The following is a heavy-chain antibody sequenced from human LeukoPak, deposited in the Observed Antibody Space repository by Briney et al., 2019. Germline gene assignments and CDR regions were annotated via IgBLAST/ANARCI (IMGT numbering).Heavy chain of an antibody. CDR2: IWYDGSNN. V-gene: IGHV3-33*06. J-gene: IGHJ6*02. CDR3: AKYASSTNYYFGMDV. D-gene: IGHD2-2*01. Sequence: PGGSLRLSCAASGFTFSSYGMHWVRQAPGKGLEWVAVIWYDGSNNYYADSVKGRFTISRDNSKKTLYLQMNSLRAEDTAVYYCAKYASSTNYYFGMDVWGQGTTVTVFS. CDR1: GFTFSSYG.